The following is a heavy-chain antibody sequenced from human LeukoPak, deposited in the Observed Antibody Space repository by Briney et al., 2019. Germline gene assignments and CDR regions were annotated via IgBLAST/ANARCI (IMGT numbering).Heavy chain of an antibody. CDR1: GGSFCGYY. CDR2: INHSGST. V-gene: IGHV4-34*01. Sequence: SETLSLTCAAYGGSFCGYYWSWIRQPPGKGLEWIGEINHSGSTNYNPSLKSRVTISVDTSKNQFSLKLSSVTAADTAVYYCARRSSSWNRGFWFDPWGQGTLVTVSS. D-gene: IGHD6-13*01. J-gene: IGHJ5*02. CDR3: ARRSSSWNRGFWFDP.